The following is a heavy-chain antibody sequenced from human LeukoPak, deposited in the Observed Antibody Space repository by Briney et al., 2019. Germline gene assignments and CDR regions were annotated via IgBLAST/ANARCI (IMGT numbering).Heavy chain of an antibody. D-gene: IGHD1-26*01. CDR2: INPNSGGT. CDR1: GYTLTELS. CDR3: ARDGELLTVRYYFDY. V-gene: IGHV1-2*04. J-gene: IGHJ4*02. Sequence: GASVKVSCKVSGYTLTELSMHWVRQAPGKGLEWMGWINPNSGGTNYAQKFQGWVTMTRDTSISTAYMELSRLRSEDTAVYYCARDGELLTVRYYFDYWGQGTLVTVSS.